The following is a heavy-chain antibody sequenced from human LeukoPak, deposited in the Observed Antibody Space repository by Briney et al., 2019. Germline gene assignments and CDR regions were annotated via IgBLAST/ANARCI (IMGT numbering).Heavy chain of an antibody. J-gene: IGHJ6*03. CDR3: ARIVRYYESSGYPTYFMDV. CDR1: GGSINTYY. V-gene: IGHV4-59*08. D-gene: IGHD3-22*01. Sequence: PSETLSLTCTVSGGSINTYYWSWIRQSPGKGLEWIGYIYHTGDTNTNPSLEGRVSISLDTSKRQFSLWVNSVTAADTATYYCARIVRYYESSGYPTYFMDVWGKGTTVTVSS. CDR2: IYHTGDT.